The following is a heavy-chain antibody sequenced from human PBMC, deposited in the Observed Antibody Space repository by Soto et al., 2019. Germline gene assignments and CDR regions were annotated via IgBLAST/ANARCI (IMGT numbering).Heavy chain of an antibody. CDR2: VYNSGST. CDR3: ASQFCSGGACFNWFDP. J-gene: IGHJ5*02. Sequence: SETLSLTCTVVGGSLSSYYWSWVRKPTGKGLEWIGYVYNSGSTTYNPSLKSRVTIPVDTSKNQFSLNLTSVTAADTAVYFCASQFCSGGACFNWFDPWGHGTLVTVSS. D-gene: IGHD2-21*02. V-gene: IGHV4-4*08. CDR1: GGSLSSYY.